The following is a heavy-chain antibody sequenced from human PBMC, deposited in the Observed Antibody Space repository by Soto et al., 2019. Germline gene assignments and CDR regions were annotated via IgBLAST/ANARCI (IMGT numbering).Heavy chain of an antibody. V-gene: IGHV1-24*01. CDR1: GNILNEVS. D-gene: IGHD3-16*01. CDR2: FDPEESKT. CDR3: ATVGPFGLHLGEMPFGRDF. J-gene: IGHJ4*02. Sequence: QVQLEQSGAEVKKPGASVKVSCKVSGNILNEVSIHWVRQAPGKGLEWMGGFDPEESKTVYAQRFQGRLTITEDTSTDTAYMDLSSLRSEDTDVYFCATVGPFGLHLGEMPFGRDFWGQGTLVFVSS.